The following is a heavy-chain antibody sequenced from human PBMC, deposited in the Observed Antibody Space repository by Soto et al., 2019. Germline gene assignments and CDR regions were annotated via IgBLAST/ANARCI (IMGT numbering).Heavy chain of an antibody. CDR1: GGYLSSYY. CDR2: IYTSGST. D-gene: IGHD3-16*02. CDR3: ARGYVWGSYRPQTIFDY. J-gene: IGHJ4*02. V-gene: IGHV4-4*07. Sequence: SXTLSLTCPVSGGYLSSYYWSWIRHQDGKGLEWIGRIYTSGSTNYNPSLKSRVTMSVDTSKNQFSLKLSSVTAADTAVYYCARGYVWGSYRPQTIFDYWGQGPRVTVSP.